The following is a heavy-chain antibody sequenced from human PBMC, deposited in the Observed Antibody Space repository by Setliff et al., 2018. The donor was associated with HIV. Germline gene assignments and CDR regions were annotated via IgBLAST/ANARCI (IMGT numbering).Heavy chain of an antibody. J-gene: IGHJ6*03. CDR1: GDPISSGSYY. CDR3: ARGGYSYGYYYYYYRDV. D-gene: IGHD5-18*01. Sequence: SETLSLTCTVSGDPISSGSYYWGWIRQPPGKGLEWSGSMYYSGTTYYNPSLKSRVTISVDTSKIQFSLKLSFVTAAETAVYYCARGGYSYGYYYYYYRDVWGKGTTVTVSS. V-gene: IGHV4-39*07. CDR2: MYYSGTT.